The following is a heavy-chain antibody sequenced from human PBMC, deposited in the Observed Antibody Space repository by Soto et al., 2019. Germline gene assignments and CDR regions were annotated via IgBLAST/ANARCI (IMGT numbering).Heavy chain of an antibody. CDR1: GGSFSGYY. CDR2: INHSGST. J-gene: IGHJ6*02. D-gene: IGHD3-22*01. V-gene: IGHV4-34*01. Sequence: SETLSLTCAVYGGSFSGYYWSWIRQPPGKGLEWIGEINHSGSTNYNPSLKSRVTISVDTSKNQFSLKLSSVTAADTAVYYCARVRSSGYYVYWGQGTTVTVSS. CDR3: ARVRSSGYYVY.